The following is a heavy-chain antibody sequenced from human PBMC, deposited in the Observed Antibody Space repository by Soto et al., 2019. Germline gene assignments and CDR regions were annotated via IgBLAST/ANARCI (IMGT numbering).Heavy chain of an antibody. V-gene: IGHV4-31*03. Sequence: SETLSLTCTVSGGSIRSGGYYWSWVRQNPRRGLEWIGNIYYSGNTYYNPSLRSRLTISVDTSKNQFSLNLSSVTAADTAVYCCARDRLMATAGTARHYFALHFCGQGTTVTVSS. CDR2: IYYSGNT. J-gene: IGHJ6*02. D-gene: IGHD5-18*01. CDR3: ARDRLMATAGTARHYFALHF. CDR1: GGSIRSGGYY.